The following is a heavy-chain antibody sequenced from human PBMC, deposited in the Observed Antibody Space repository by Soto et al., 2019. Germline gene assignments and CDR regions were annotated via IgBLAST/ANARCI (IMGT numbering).Heavy chain of an antibody. J-gene: IGHJ6*02. CDR3: ARGHSTDCSNGVCSFFYNHEMDV. V-gene: IGHV1-2*04. CDR2: INPKSGGT. D-gene: IGHD2-8*01. Sequence: ASVKVSCKASGYSFTDYHIHWVRQAPGQGLEWLGRINPKSGGTSTAQKFQGWVTMTRDRSISTVYMELTRMRSDDTAVYFCARGHSTDCSNGVCSFFYNHEMDVWGQGTTVTAP. CDR1: GYSFTDYH.